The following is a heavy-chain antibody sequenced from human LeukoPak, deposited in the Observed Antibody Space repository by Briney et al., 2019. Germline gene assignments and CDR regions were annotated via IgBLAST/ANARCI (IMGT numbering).Heavy chain of an antibody. CDR2: LYSSGST. CDR3: ASDDY. CDR1: GGSITSSSYH. J-gene: IGHJ4*02. Sequence: SETLSLTCSVSGGSITSSSYHWGWVRQPPGKGLECIGSLYSSGSTYYNPSLKSRVTISVDTSKNQFSPKLSSVTAADTAVYYCASDDYWGQGTLVTVSS. V-gene: IGHV4-39*01.